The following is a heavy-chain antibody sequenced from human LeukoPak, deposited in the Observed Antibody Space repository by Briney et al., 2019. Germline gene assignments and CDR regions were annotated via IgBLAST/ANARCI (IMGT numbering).Heavy chain of an antibody. CDR1: GGSISSSSYY. D-gene: IGHD3-10*01. CDR2: INHSGNT. Sequence: SETLSLTCTVSGGSISSSSYYWGWIRQPPGKGLEWIGEINHSGNTNSNPSLKSRVTISVDTSKNQFSLKLSSVTAADTAVYYCARLTKNDSGSFRFGKKKRGYMDVWGKGTTVTISS. J-gene: IGHJ6*03. V-gene: IGHV4-39*07. CDR3: ARLTKNDSGSFRFGKKKRGYMDV.